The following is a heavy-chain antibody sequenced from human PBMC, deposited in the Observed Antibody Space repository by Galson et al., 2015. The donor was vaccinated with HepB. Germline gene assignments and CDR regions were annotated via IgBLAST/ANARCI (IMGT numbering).Heavy chain of an antibody. Sequence: SVKVSCKASGYTFTGYYMHWVRQAPGQGLEWMGWINPNSGGTNYAQKFQGRVTMTRDTSISTAYMELSRLRSDDTAVYYCARGEVLLWFGELFPDYWGQGTLVTVSS. CDR2: INPNSGGT. V-gene: IGHV1-2*02. CDR1: GYTFTGYY. CDR3: ARGEVLLWFGELFPDY. J-gene: IGHJ4*02. D-gene: IGHD3-10*01.